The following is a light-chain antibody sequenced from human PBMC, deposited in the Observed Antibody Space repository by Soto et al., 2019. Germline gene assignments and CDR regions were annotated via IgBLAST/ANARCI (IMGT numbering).Light chain of an antibody. J-gene: IGKJ1*01. CDR3: QQYGSSPWT. CDR1: QSVSSSY. Sequence: EIVLTQSPGTLSLSPGEGATFSCRASQSVSSSYLAWYQQKPGQAPRLLIYGASSRATGIPDRFSGSGSGTDFTLTISRLEPEDFAVYYCQQYGSSPWTFGQGTKVDI. CDR2: GAS. V-gene: IGKV3-20*01.